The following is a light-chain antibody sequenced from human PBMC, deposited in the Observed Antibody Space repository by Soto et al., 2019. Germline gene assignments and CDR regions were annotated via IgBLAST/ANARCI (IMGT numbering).Light chain of an antibody. V-gene: IGLV2-14*03. CDR1: HNDIGAYDY. CDR2: GVT. CDR3: SSYTGGNPSYV. Sequence: QSALTQPTSVSGSPGQSITISCTGNHNDIGAYDYVSWYQQHPGRAPRLLIHGVTTRPSGVSDRFSGSKSGNTASLTVSGLQAEDEADYYCSSYTGGNPSYVFGTGTKLTVL. J-gene: IGLJ1*01.